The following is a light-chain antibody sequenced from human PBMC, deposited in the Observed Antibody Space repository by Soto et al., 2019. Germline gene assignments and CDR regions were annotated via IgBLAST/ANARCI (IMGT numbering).Light chain of an antibody. Sequence: EIVLTQSPGTLSLSPGGRATLSCRASQSVSSSFLAWYQQKPGQARRLLIYGASSRATGIPDRFNGSGSGTDFTLTISRLEPEDVAVYYCQQYGSSPLTFAGGTKVEIK. J-gene: IGKJ4*01. CDR3: QQYGSSPLT. CDR1: QSVSSSF. V-gene: IGKV3-20*01. CDR2: GAS.